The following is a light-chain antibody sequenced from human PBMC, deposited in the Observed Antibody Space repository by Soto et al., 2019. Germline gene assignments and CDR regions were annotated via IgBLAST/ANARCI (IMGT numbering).Light chain of an antibody. V-gene: IGKV2-30*01. Sequence: DVVMTHSPLSLPVTLGQPASISCRSSQSLVYSDGNTYLNWFQQRPGQSPRRLISKVSNRNSGVPDRFSGSGSGPDFTLKIRSVEAEDVRVYYCMQATHWARTFDQGKRLQIK. CDR1: QSLVYSDGNTY. CDR2: KVS. CDR3: MQATHWART. J-gene: IGKJ5*01.